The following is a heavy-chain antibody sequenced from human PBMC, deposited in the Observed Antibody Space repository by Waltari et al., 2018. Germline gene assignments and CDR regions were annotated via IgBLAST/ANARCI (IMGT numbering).Heavy chain of an antibody. CDR3: ARVPVSGSDCP. V-gene: IGHV3-53*01. J-gene: IGHJ5*02. CDR1: GFTVSSNY. CDR2: IYTGGST. Sequence: EVQLVESGGGLIQPGGSLRLSCAASGFTVSSNYMSWVRQAPGKGLEWVSVIYTGGSTYYADSVKGRFTISRDYSKNTLYLQMNSLRAEDTAVYYCARVPVSGSDCPWGQGTLVTVSS. D-gene: IGHD2-21*01.